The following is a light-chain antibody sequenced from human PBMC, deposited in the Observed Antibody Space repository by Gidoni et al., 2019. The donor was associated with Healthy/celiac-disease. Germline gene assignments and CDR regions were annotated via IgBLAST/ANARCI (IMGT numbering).Light chain of an antibody. CDR1: QSISSY. J-gene: IGKJ3*01. CDR2: AAS. V-gene: IGKV1-39*01. Sequence: DIQMTQSPPSLSASVGDSVTVTSRASQSISSYLNWYQQKPGKAPKLLIYAASSLQSGVPSRFSGSGAGTDFTLTIISLQPEDFATYYCQQSYSTPFTFGPGTKVDIK. CDR3: QQSYSTPFT.